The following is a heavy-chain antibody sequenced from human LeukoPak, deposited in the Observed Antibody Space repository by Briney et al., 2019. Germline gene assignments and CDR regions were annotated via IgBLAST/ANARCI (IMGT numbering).Heavy chain of an antibody. V-gene: IGHV3-7*01. J-gene: IGHJ4*02. D-gene: IGHD3-10*02. CDR1: GFTFSSYW. CDR2: IKQDGSEK. CDR3: ARDYVTMAPDY. Sequence: GGSLRLSCAASGFTFSSYWMSWVRQAPGKGLEWVANIKQDGSEKYYVDSVKGRFTISRDDAKSSLYLQMSSLRAEDTAVYYCARDYVTMAPDYGGLGTLVTVSS.